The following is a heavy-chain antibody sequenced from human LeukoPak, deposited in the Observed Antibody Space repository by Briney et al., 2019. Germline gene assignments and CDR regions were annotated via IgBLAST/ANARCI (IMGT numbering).Heavy chain of an antibody. D-gene: IGHD4-23*01. V-gene: IGHV3-66*04. CDR2: IYSGGSI. CDR3: ARPPYGGVDY. J-gene: IGHJ4*02. CDR1: GLTVSSY. Sequence: PGGSLRLSCAASGLTVSSYMSWVRQAPGKGLEWVSVIYSGGSIYYADSVKGRFTISRDKSKNTLYLQMNSLRADDTAVYYCARPPYGGVDYWGQGTLVTVSS.